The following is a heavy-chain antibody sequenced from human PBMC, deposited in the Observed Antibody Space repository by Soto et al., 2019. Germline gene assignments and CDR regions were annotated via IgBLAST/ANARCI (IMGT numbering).Heavy chain of an antibody. CDR1: GFVFSSYH. CDR3: ARVVPVGKYMDV. V-gene: IGHV3-48*01. D-gene: IGHD2-2*01. CDR2: ISTSSTTA. Sequence: EVHLVESGGGLVQPGGSLRLSCAASGFVFSSYHVTWVRQAPGKGLEWLSYISTSSTTAYYADSVKGRFTISRDNGKNLLYLQMNNMRADDTAAYYCARVVPVGKYMDVWGKGTAVTVSS. J-gene: IGHJ6*03.